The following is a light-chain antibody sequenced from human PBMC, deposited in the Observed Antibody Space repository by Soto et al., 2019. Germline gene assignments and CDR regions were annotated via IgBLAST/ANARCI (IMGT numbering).Light chain of an antibody. Sequence: QSVLTQPASVSGSPGQSITISCTGTSSDVGGYNSVSWYQQHPGKAPKLLLYEVRRRPSGVSNRFSGSTYGNTASLTISGLQADDEAYYYCSSFTTSTTYVFGTGTKLTVL. CDR1: SSDVGGYNS. J-gene: IGLJ1*01. V-gene: IGLV2-14*01. CDR3: SSFTTSTTYV. CDR2: EVR.